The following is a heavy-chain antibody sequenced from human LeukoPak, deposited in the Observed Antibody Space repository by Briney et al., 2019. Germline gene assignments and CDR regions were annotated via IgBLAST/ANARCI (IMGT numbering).Heavy chain of an antibody. J-gene: IGHJ4*02. V-gene: IGHV1-2*02. D-gene: IGHD2-2*01. CDR2: INPNSGGT. CDR1: GYTFTGYY. Sequence: GASVKVSCKXSGYTFTGYYMHWVRQAPGQGLEGMGWINPNSGGTNYAQKFQGRVTMTRDTSISTAYMELSRLRSDDTAVYYCAFIGRYCSSTSCSFDYWGQGTLVTVSS. CDR3: AFIGRYCSSTSCSFDY.